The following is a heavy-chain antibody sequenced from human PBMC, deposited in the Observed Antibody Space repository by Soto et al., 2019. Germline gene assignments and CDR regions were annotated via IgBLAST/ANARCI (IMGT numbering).Heavy chain of an antibody. CDR3: AGTSLGYCTNGVCYTTPFDY. Sequence: GESLKISCKGSGYSFTSYWISWVRQMPGKGLEWMGRIDPSDSYTNYSPSFQGHVTISADKSISTAYLQWSSLKASDTAMYYCAGTSLGYCTNGVCYTTPFDYWGQGTLVTVPQ. D-gene: IGHD2-8*01. J-gene: IGHJ4*02. CDR2: IDPSDSYT. V-gene: IGHV5-10-1*01. CDR1: GYSFTSYW.